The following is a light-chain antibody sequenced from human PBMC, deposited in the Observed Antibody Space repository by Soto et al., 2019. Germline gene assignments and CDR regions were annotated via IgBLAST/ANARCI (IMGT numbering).Light chain of an antibody. Sequence: QSVLTQPPSASGTPGQRVTLSCSGSNSNIGSNTVNWYQHLPGTAPKLLIYTNNQRPSGVPDRFSGSKSGTSASLAISGLRSEDEADYYCAAWDDSLNGWVFGGGTSSPS. J-gene: IGLJ3*02. V-gene: IGLV1-44*01. CDR2: TNN. CDR3: AAWDDSLNGWV. CDR1: NSNIGSNT.